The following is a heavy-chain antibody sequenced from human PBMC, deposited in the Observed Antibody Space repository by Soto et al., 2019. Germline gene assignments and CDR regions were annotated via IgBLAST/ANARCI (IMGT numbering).Heavy chain of an antibody. CDR3: AKDIVVGIAVAGHLYYYYYGMDV. Sequence: QPGGSLRLSCAASGFTFSSYGMHWVRQAPGKGLEWVAVISYDGSNKYFADSVKGRFTISRDNSKNTLYLQMNSLRAEDTAVYYCAKDIVVGIAVAGHLYYYYYGMDVWGQGTTVTVSS. V-gene: IGHV3-30*18. J-gene: IGHJ6*02. CDR1: GFTFSSYG. CDR2: ISYDGSNK. D-gene: IGHD6-19*01.